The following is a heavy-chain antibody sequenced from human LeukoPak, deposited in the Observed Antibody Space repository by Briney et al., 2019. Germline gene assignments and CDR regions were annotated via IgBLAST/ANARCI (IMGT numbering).Heavy chain of an antibody. CDR1: GYTFISYY. Sequence: GASVKVSCKASGYTFISYYTQWVRQAPGQGFEWMGMINPSGGSTTYTQKFQGRVTMTRYTSTSTVYMELSSLRSEDTAVYYCARWVGGPAGINYYGMDVWGQGTSVTVSS. V-gene: IGHV1-46*01. CDR3: ARWVGGPAGINYYGMDV. CDR2: INPSGGST. D-gene: IGHD2-2*01. J-gene: IGHJ6*02.